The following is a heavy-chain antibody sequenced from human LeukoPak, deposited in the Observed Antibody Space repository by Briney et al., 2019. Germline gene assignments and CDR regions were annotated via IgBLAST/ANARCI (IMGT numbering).Heavy chain of an antibody. CDR2: INPNSGGT. Sequence: ASVKVSCKASGYTFTGYYMHWVRQVPGQGLEWMGWINPNSGGTNYAQKFQGRVTMTTDTSTSTAYMELRSLRSDDTAVYYCAREWLVPGYYYYYMDVWGKGTTVTVSS. CDR3: AREWLVPGYYYYYMDV. J-gene: IGHJ6*03. D-gene: IGHD6-19*01. V-gene: IGHV1-2*02. CDR1: GYTFTGYY.